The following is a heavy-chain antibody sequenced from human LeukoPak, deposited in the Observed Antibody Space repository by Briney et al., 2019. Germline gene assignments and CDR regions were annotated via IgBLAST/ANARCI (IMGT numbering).Heavy chain of an antibody. J-gene: IGHJ4*02. D-gene: IGHD3-10*01. Sequence: HPSQTLSLTCTVFGGSISSGSYYWSWIRQPAGKGLEWIGRIYTSGSTNYNPSLKSRVTISVDTSKNQFSLKLSSVTAADTAVYYCARGRLWFGELLKRWGQGTLVTVSS. V-gene: IGHV4-61*02. CDR3: ARGRLWFGELLKR. CDR2: IYTSGST. CDR1: GGSISSGSYY.